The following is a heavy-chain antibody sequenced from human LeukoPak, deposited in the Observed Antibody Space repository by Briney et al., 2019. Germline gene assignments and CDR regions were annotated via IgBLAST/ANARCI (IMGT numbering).Heavy chain of an antibody. CDR2: MNPNSGNT. J-gene: IGHJ6*03. D-gene: IGHD6-6*01. V-gene: IGHV1-8*03. Sequence: ASVKVSCKASGYTFTSYDINWVRQATGQGLEWMGWMNPNSGNTGYAQKFQGRVTITRNTSISTACMELSSLRSEDTAVYYCARGVAARPRGPYYYYYMDVWGKGTTVTVSS. CDR3: ARGVAARPRGPYYYYYMDV. CDR1: GYTFTSYD.